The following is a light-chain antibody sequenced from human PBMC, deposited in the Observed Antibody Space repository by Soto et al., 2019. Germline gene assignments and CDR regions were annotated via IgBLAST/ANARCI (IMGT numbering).Light chain of an antibody. V-gene: IGKV1-39*01. CDR1: QSIGKH. J-gene: IGKJ5*01. Sequence: DIQMTQSPSSLSASVGDTVTITCRASQSIGKHLNWYQQKPGKAPKFLIYSVSSLQSGVPSRFSGSGSGTDFTLTINSLQTEDFATYFCQQGYSSAITFGQGTRLEI. CDR2: SVS. CDR3: QQGYSSAIT.